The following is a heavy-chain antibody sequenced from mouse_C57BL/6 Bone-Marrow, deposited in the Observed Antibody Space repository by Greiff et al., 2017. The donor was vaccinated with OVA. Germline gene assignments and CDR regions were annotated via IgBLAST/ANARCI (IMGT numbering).Heavy chain of an antibody. J-gene: IGHJ1*03. CDR3: AIGIAWDLWYFDV. D-gene: IGHD4-1*01. CDR2: IHPSDSDS. CDR1: GYTFTSYW. Sequence: QVQLQQPGAELVKPGASVKVSCKASGYTFTSYWMHWVKQRPGQGLEWFGRIHPSDSDSNSNPMFKGKATLTVATSSSTAYMQRSSLTSEDSAVYYCAIGIAWDLWYFDVWGTGTTVTFSS. V-gene: IGHV1-74*01.